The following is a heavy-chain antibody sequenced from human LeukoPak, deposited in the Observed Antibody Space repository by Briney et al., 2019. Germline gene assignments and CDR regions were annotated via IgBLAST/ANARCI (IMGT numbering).Heavy chain of an antibody. CDR2: IYTSGST. Sequence: SETLSLTCTVSGGSISSYYWSWIRQPAGKGLEWIGRIYTSGSTNYNPSLESRVTMSVDTSKNQFSLKLSSVTAADTALYYSATLRGYIYGHDAFDIWGQGTMVTVSS. CDR1: GGSISSYY. J-gene: IGHJ3*02. CDR3: ATLRGYIYGHDAFDI. D-gene: IGHD5-18*01. V-gene: IGHV4-4*07.